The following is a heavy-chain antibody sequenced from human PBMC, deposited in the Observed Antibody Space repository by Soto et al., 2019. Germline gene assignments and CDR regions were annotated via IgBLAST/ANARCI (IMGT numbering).Heavy chain of an antibody. V-gene: IGHV1-69*06. CDR1: GGTLSDHG. D-gene: IGHD3-10*01. J-gene: IGHJ3*02. Sequence: QVQLEQSGAEVKKPGSSEKFSCKASGGTLSDHGVAWLRQAPGQGLEWLGGTIPVFNTAKYAQKFQGRVTVTADKFTNIAYMELSSLRSEDTAFYFCARGVYGSGNYYTGPSAFDIWGQGTMVIVSS. CDR3: ARGVYGSGNYYTGPSAFDI. CDR2: TIPVFNTA.